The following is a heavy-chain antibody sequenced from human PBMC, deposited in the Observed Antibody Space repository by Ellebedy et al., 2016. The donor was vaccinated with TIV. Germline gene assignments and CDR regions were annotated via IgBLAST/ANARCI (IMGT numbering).Heavy chain of an antibody. CDR3: ARRTQTTVTFDY. CDR2: IYHSGTT. V-gene: IGHV4-59*01. CDR1: GGSINSFY. Sequence: SETLSLXXNVSGGSINSFYWSWIRQFPGKGLEWIGYIYHSGTTNYNPSLKSRVTISIDTSKNQFSLKLSSVTAADTAVYYCARRTQTTVTFDYWGQGTLVTVSS. D-gene: IGHD4-17*01. J-gene: IGHJ4*02.